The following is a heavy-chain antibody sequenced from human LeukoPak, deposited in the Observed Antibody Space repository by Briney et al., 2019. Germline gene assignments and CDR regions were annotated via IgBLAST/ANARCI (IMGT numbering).Heavy chain of an antibody. CDR3: ARGHSTSSSYFCNGMDV. D-gene: IGHD6-6*01. J-gene: IGHJ6*02. CDR1: GGSISSSSYY. Sequence: KPSETLSLTCIVSGGSISSSSYYWGWIRQPPGKGLEWIGSIYYSGSTYYNPSLKSRVTISVDTSKNQFSLKLSSVTAADTAVYYCARGHSTSSSYFCNGMDVWGQGTTVTVSS. CDR2: IYYSGST. V-gene: IGHV4-39*01.